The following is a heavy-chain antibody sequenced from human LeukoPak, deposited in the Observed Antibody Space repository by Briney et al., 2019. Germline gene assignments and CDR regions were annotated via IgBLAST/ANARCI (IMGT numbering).Heavy chain of an antibody. CDR1: RITFNSYA. V-gene: IGHV3-23*01. J-gene: IGHJ4*02. CDR2: ISGSGGST. CDR3: AKVCTVYYFDY. Sequence: GGSLRLSCAASRITFNSYAMSWVRQAPGKGLEWVSAISGSGGSTYYADSVKGRFTISRDNSKNTLYLQMNSLRAEDTAVYYCAKVCTVYYFDYWGQGTLVTVSS. D-gene: IGHD2-8*01.